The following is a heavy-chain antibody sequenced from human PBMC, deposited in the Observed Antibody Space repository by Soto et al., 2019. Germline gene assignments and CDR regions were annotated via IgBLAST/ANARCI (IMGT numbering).Heavy chain of an antibody. CDR1: GGSISSGGYS. V-gene: IGHV4-30-2*01. Sequence: QLQLRESGSGLVKPSQTLSLTCAVSGGSISSGGYSWSWIRQPPGKGLEWIGYIYHSGSTYYNPSLKSRVTISVDRSKNQFSLKLSSVTAADTAVYYCARVRLKGGYLFDPWGQGTLVTVSS. CDR3: ARVRLKGGYLFDP. J-gene: IGHJ5*02. CDR2: IYHSGST. D-gene: IGHD3-22*01.